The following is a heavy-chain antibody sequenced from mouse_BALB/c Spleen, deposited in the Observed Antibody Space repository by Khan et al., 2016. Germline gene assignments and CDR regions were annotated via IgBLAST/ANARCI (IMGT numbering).Heavy chain of an antibody. CDR3: ARYDYDRGYFDY. V-gene: IGHV3-2*02. CDR2: ISYSGST. Sequence: EVQLQESGPGLVKPSQSLSLTCTVTGYSITSDYAWNWIRQFPGNKLEWMGYISYSGSTSYNPSLKSRISITRDTPKNQFFLQLNSVATEDTATYYCARYDYDRGYFDYWGQGTTLTVSS. J-gene: IGHJ2*01. D-gene: IGHD2-4*01. CDR1: GYSITSDYA.